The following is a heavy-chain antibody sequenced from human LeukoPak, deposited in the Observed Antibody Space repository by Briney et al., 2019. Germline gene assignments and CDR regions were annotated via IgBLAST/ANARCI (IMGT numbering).Heavy chain of an antibody. CDR3: ARDGSSDSSGFYYWFDP. Sequence: PSETLSLTCTVSGGSISSYYWSWIRQPPGKGLEWIGYVYYSGSTNHNPSLKSRVTISVDTSKNQFSLNLSSVTAADTAIYYCARDGSSDSSGFYYWFDPWGQGTLVTVSS. V-gene: IGHV4-59*12. CDR2: VYYSGST. CDR1: GGSISSYY. D-gene: IGHD3-22*01. J-gene: IGHJ5*02.